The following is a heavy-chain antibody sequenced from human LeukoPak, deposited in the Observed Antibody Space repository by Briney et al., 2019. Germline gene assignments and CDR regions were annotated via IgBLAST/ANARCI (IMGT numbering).Heavy chain of an antibody. CDR2: ISYDGSNK. V-gene: IGHV3-30*18. CDR3: AKAYGSGSYWSYGMDV. J-gene: IGHJ6*02. CDR1: GFTFSSYG. Sequence: SGGSLRLSCAASGFTFSSYGMHWVRQAPGKGLEWVAVISYDGSNKYYADSVKGRFTISRDNPKNTLYLQMNSLRAEDTAVYYCAKAYGSGSYWSYGMDVWGQGTTVTVSS. D-gene: IGHD3-10*01.